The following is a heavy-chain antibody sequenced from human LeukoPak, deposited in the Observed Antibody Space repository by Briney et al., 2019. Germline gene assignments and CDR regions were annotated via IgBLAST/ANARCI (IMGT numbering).Heavy chain of an antibody. Sequence: SETLSLTCTVSGGSISSGDYYWSWIRQPPGKGLEWIGSIYYSGSTYYNPSLKSRVTISVDTSKNQFSLKLSSVTAADTAVYYCAVEGYCSGGSCYSGENYYGMDVWGQGTTVTVSS. CDR2: IYYSGST. D-gene: IGHD2-15*01. J-gene: IGHJ6*02. CDR1: GGSISSGDYY. CDR3: AVEGYCSGGSCYSGENYYGMDV. V-gene: IGHV4-39*01.